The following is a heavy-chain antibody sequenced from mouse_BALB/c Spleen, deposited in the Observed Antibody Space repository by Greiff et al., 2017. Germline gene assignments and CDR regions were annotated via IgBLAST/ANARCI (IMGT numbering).Heavy chain of an antibody. V-gene: IGHV3-8*02. CDR1: GDSITSGY. J-gene: IGHJ2*01. D-gene: IGHD1-2*01. CDR2: ISYSGST. Sequence: EVHLVESGPSLVKPSQTLSLTCSVTGDSITSGYWNWIRKFPGNKLEYMGYISYSGSTYYNPSLKSRISITRDTSKNQYYLQLNSVTTEDTATYYCARWTTATDYFDYWGQGTTLTVSS. CDR3: ARWTTATDYFDY.